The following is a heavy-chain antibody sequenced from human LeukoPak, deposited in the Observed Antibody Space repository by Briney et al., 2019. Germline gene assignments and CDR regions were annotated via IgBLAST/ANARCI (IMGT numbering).Heavy chain of an antibody. V-gene: IGHV3-48*03. CDR1: GFTFSSYE. J-gene: IGHJ4*02. D-gene: IGHD4-23*01. Sequence: GGSLRLSCAASGFTFSSYEMHWVRQAPGKGLEWVSYISSSGTTIYYADSVKGRFTISRDNAKNSLYLQMNSLRAEDTAVYYCARDYGGSSPFDYWGQGTLVTVSS. CDR2: ISSSGTTI. CDR3: ARDYGGSSPFDY.